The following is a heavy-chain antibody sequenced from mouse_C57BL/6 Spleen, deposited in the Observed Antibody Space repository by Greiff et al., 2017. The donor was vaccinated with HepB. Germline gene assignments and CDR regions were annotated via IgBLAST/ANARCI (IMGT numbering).Heavy chain of an antibody. Sequence: QVQLQQPGAELVMPGASVKLSCKASGYTFTSYWMHWVKQRPGQGLEWIGEIDPSDSYTNYNQKFKGKSTLTVDKSSSTAYMQLSGLTSEDSAVYYCASLYYGSSSRLWDYWGQGTSVTVSS. CDR1: GYTFTSYW. CDR2: IDPSDSYT. J-gene: IGHJ4*01. CDR3: ASLYYGSSSRLWDY. D-gene: IGHD1-1*01. V-gene: IGHV1-69*01.